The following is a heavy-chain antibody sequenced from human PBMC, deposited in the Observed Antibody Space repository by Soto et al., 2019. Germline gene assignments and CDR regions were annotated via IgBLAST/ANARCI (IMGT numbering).Heavy chain of an antibody. Sequence: QVQLVESGGGLVKPGGSLRLSCEASGFAFNDYYMAWIRQAPGKGLEWLSYISSSGSTTYYAGSVKGRFTVSRDNAKNSLYLQMNNLRAEDTAVFFCAKVSPAGDAHYFYYGVDVWGQGTTVTVSS. CDR3: AKVSPAGDAHYFYYGVDV. CDR1: GFAFNDYY. J-gene: IGHJ6*02. CDR2: ISSSGSTT. D-gene: IGHD2-21*02. V-gene: IGHV3-11*01.